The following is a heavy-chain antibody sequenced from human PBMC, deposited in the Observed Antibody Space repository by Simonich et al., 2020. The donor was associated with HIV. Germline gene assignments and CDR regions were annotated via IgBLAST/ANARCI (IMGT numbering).Heavy chain of an antibody. Sequence: QVHLVQSGAEVKKPGASVKVSCKASGYTFTSYGISWVRQAPGQELEWKGWVNEYKGKPNYAQKLQGRVTMTTDTSTSTAYMELRSLRSDDTAVYYCARSHSYDSSSYLDYWGQGTLVTVSS. D-gene: IGHD3-22*01. CDR1: GYTFTSYG. CDR3: ARSHSYDSSSYLDY. J-gene: IGHJ4*02. CDR2: VNEYKGKP. V-gene: IGHV1-18*01.